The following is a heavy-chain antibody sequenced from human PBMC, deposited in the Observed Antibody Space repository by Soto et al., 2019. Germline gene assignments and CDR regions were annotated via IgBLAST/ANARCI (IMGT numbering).Heavy chain of an antibody. Sequence: QVQLVQSGAEVKKPGSSVKVSCKASGGTFSSYAISWVRQAPGQGLEWMGGIIPMFGTAKYAQKFQGRVKITADESRSTAYMELSSLRSEDTAVYYCARAAHPYYYYSSGYQDLGGYGWFDPWGQGTLVTVSS. D-gene: IGHD3-22*01. V-gene: IGHV1-69*12. CDR2: IIPMFGTA. CDR3: ARAAHPYYYYSSGYQDLGGYGWFDP. CDR1: GGTFSSYA. J-gene: IGHJ5*02.